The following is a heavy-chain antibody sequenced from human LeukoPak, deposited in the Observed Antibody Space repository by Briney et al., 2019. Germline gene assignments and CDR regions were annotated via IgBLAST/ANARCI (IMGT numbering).Heavy chain of an antibody. CDR2: IYYSGDT. J-gene: IGHJ6*03. CDR3: ARVRLDYYYYYMDV. V-gene: IGHV4-59*01. Sequence: SETLSLTCTVSSASISDYYWTWIRQPPGKGLEWIGHIYYSGDTNYKPSLKSRVTMSVSRSKNQFSLKLTSVTAADTAVYYCARVRLDYYYYYMDVWGKGTTVTISS. CDR1: SASISDYY.